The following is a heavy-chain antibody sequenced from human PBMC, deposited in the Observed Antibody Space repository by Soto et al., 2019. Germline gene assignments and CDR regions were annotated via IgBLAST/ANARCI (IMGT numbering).Heavy chain of an antibody. J-gene: IGHJ3*02. Sequence: EVQLLESGGGLVQSGGSLRVSCAASGFTFSGYAMSWVRQAPGKGLEWVSLISGSGGSTFFADSVKGRFTISRDNSRNTMYLHMKSLRDEDTAVYYCAKVWCTGDSCQGGSACDMWGQGTMVTVSS. CDR2: ISGSGGST. D-gene: IGHD2-8*02. V-gene: IGHV3-23*01. CDR1: GFTFSGYA. CDR3: AKVWCTGDSCQGGSACDM.